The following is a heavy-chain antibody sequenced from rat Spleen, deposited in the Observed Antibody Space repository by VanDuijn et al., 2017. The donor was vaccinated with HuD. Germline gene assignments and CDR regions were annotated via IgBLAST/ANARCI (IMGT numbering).Heavy chain of an antibody. CDR1: GFSLTSNS. CDR3: TRDATEGEGVMDA. J-gene: IGHJ4*01. V-gene: IGHV2-15*01. CDR2: IWSGGST. Sequence: QVQLKESGPGLVQPSQTLSLTCTVSGFSLTSNSVSWVRQPPGKGLEWMGAIWSGGSTDYNSALKSRLSISRDTSKSQVFLKMNSQQTDDTGTYYCTRDATEGEGVMDAWGQGASVTVSS. D-gene: IGHD1-11*01.